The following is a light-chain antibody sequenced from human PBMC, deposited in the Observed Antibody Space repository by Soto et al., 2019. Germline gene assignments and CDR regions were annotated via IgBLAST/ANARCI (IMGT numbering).Light chain of an antibody. J-gene: IGKJ3*01. CDR1: QSVLYSSNNKNY. Sequence: DIVMTQSPDSLAVSLGEGATINCKSSQSVLYSSNNKNYLAWYQQKPGQPPKLLIYWASTRESGVPDRFSGSGSATDFTLTISILQAEDVAIYYCQQYYSAPLTFGPGTKVDI. CDR3: QQYYSAPLT. CDR2: WAS. V-gene: IGKV4-1*01.